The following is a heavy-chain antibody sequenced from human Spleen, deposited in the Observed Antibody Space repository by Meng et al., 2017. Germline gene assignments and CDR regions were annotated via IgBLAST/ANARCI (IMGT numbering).Heavy chain of an antibody. J-gene: IGHJ3*02. Sequence: SETLSLTCTVSGGSISSSSYYWGWIRQPPGKGLEWIGSIYYSGSTYYNPSLKSRVTISVDTSKNQFSLRLNSVTAADTAVYYCARDLGYYYGSGGYWDIWGQGTMVTVSS. CDR1: GGSISSSSYY. V-gene: IGHV4-39*07. CDR3: ARDLGYYYGSGGYWDI. D-gene: IGHD3-10*01. CDR2: IYYSGST.